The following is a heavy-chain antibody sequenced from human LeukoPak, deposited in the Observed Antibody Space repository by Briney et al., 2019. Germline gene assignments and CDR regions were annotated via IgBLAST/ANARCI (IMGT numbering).Heavy chain of an antibody. CDR2: IYYSGST. Sequence: SETLSLTCTVSGGSISSYYWSWIRQPPGKGLEWIGYIYYSGSTNYNPSLKSRVTISVDTSKNQFSLKLSSVTAADTAVYYCASMRLYGDYAYFDYWGQGTLVTVSS. J-gene: IGHJ4*02. D-gene: IGHD4-17*01. CDR1: GGSISSYY. CDR3: ASMRLYGDYAYFDY. V-gene: IGHV4-59*01.